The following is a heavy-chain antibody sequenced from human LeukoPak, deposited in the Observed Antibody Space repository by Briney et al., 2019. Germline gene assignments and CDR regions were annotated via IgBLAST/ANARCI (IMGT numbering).Heavy chain of an antibody. CDR2: IYHIGTT. CDR1: DGSISSYY. J-gene: IGHJ6*02. D-gene: IGHD2-8*01. V-gene: IGHV4-59*01. Sequence: PSETLSLTCTVSDGSISSYYWTWIRQSPGEGLEWIGYIYHIGTTNYSPSLKSRVTISLDTSKNQFSLRLSSVTAADAAVYYCAGEQWRPPYYYFGLDVWGQGTTVIVSS. CDR3: AGEQWRPPYYYFGLDV.